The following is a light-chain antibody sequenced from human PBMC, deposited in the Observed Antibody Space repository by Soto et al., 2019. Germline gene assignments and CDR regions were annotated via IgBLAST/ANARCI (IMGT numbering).Light chain of an antibody. CDR3: SSYTTSSPYV. Sequence: QSVLTQPASVSGSPGQSITISCTGTTRDVGGYNYVSWYQQHPGKAPKLMIYEVSNRPSGVSNHFSGSKSGNTASLTISGLQAEDEADYYCSSYTTSSPYVFGTGTKVTVL. CDR2: EVS. CDR1: TRDVGGYNY. V-gene: IGLV2-14*01. J-gene: IGLJ1*01.